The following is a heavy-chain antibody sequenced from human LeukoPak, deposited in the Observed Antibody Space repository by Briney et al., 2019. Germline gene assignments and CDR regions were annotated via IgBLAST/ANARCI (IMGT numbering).Heavy chain of an antibody. J-gene: IGHJ4*02. V-gene: IGHV3-21*01. CDR1: GFTFSSYS. CDR2: ISSSSSYI. D-gene: IGHD3-3*01. Sequence: GGSLRLSCAASGFTFSSYSMNWVRQAPGKGLEWVSSISSSSSYIYYADSVKGRFTISRDNAKNSLYLQMNSLRAEDTAVYYCARGGLRFLEWLCDYRGQGTLVTVSS. CDR3: ARGGLRFLEWLCDY.